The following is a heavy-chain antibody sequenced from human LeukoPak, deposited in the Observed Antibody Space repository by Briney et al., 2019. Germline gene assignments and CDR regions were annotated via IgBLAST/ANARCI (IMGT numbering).Heavy chain of an antibody. Sequence: GGSLRLSCAASGFTLSSYAMSWVRQAPGKGLEWVSAISGSGGSTYYADSVKGRFTISRDNSKNTLYLQMNSLRAEDTAVYYCAKDVVVVPYYYYYYGMDVWGQGTTVTVSS. CDR3: AKDVVVVPYYYYYYGMDV. J-gene: IGHJ6*02. V-gene: IGHV3-23*01. CDR1: GFTLSSYA. CDR2: ISGSGGST. D-gene: IGHD2-15*01.